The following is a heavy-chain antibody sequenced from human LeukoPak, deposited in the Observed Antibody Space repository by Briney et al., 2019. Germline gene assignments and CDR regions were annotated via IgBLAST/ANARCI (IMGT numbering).Heavy chain of an antibody. CDR2: ISSSSSYI. Sequence: PGGSLRLSCAASGFTFSSYSMNWVRQAPGKGLEWVSSISSSSSYIYYADSVKGQFTISRDNAKNSLYLQMNSLRAEDTAVYYCARAMVRGAPVGGLVYGYWGQGTLVTVSS. D-gene: IGHD3-10*01. V-gene: IGHV3-21*01. CDR3: ARAMVRGAPVGGLVYGY. J-gene: IGHJ4*02. CDR1: GFTFSSYS.